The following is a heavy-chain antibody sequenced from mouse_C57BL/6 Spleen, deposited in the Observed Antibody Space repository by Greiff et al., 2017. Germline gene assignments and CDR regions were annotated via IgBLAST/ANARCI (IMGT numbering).Heavy chain of an antibody. D-gene: IGHD1-1*01. J-gene: IGHJ1*03. Sequence: EVQVVESEGGLVQPGSSMKLSCTASGFTFSDYYMAWVRQVPEKGLEWVANINYDGSSTYYLDSLKSRFIISRDNAKNILYLQMSSLKSEDTATYYCAAHTVVEGYFDVWGTGTTVTVSS. V-gene: IGHV5-16*01. CDR1: GFTFSDYY. CDR3: AAHTVVEGYFDV. CDR2: INYDGSST.